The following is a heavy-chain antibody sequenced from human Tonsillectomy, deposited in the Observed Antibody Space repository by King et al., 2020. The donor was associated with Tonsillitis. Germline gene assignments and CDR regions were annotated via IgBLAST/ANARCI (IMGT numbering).Heavy chain of an antibody. D-gene: IGHD5-24*01. Sequence: QLVQSGGGVVQPGRSLRLSCAASGFTFSSYDMYWVRQAPGKGLEWVAVISFDGSYKYYADSVTGRFTISRDNSKNTLHLQMNSLRAEDTAVYYCARDRDGYIFDYWGQGTLVTVSS. J-gene: IGHJ4*02. CDR1: GFTFSSYD. CDR2: ISFDGSYK. CDR3: ARDRDGYIFDY. V-gene: IGHV3-33*05.